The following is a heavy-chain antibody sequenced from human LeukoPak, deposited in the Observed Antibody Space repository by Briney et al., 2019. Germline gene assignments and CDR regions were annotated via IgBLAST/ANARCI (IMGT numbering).Heavy chain of an antibody. D-gene: IGHD3-10*01. CDR1: GGSISSYY. J-gene: IGHJ4*02. V-gene: IGHV4-59*01. CDR2: IYYSGST. CDR3: ARGGSGSYYNLGYFDY. Sequence: SETLSPACTVSGGSISSYYWSWIRQPPGKGLEWIGYIYYSGSTNYNPSLKSRVTISVDTSKNQFSLKLSSVTAADTAVYYCARGGSGSYYNLGYFDYWGQGTLVTVSS.